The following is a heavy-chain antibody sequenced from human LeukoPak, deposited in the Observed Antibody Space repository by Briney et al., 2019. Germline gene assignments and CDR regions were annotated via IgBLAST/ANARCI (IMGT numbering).Heavy chain of an antibody. CDR1: GGTFSSYT. CDR2: IVPILGIA. Sequence: SVKVSCKASGGTFSSYTISWVRQAPGQGLEWMGRIVPILGIANYAQKFQGRVTITADKSTSTAYMELSSLRSEDTAVYYCARALGYDPPAYWGQGTLVTVSS. CDR3: ARALGYDPPAY. J-gene: IGHJ4*02. D-gene: IGHD5-12*01. V-gene: IGHV1-69*02.